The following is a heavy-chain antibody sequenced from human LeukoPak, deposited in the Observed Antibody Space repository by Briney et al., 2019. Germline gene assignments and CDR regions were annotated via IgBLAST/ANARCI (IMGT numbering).Heavy chain of an antibody. CDR2: INHSGST. Sequence: SETLSLTCAVYGGPFSGYYWSWIRQPPGKGLEWIGEINHSGSTNYNPSLKSRVTISVDTSKNQFSLKLSSVTAADTAVYYCARGSRYCSSTSCSKNWFDPWGQGTLVTVSS. J-gene: IGHJ5*02. CDR3: ARGSRYCSSTSCSKNWFDP. CDR1: GGPFSGYY. D-gene: IGHD2-2*01. V-gene: IGHV4-34*01.